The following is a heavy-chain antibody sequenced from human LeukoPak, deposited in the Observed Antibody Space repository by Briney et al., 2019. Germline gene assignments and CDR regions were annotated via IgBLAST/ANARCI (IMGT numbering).Heavy chain of an antibody. CDR1: GFTFSSYA. J-gene: IGHJ4*02. V-gene: IGHV3-23*01. Sequence: GGSLRLSCAASGFTFSSYAMSWVRQAPGKGLEWVSAISGSGGSTYYADSVKGRFTISRDNSKNTLYLQMNSLRAEDTAVYYCAKEGYCSGGSCYSPYYFDYWGQGTLVTVSS. CDR2: ISGSGGST. D-gene: IGHD2-15*01. CDR3: AKEGYCSGGSCYSPYYFDY.